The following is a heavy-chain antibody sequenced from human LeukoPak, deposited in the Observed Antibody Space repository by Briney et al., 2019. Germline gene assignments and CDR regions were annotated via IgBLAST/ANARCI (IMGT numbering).Heavy chain of an antibody. CDR3: ATFAGEHQAPFDY. J-gene: IGHJ4*02. Sequence: ASVTVSFKASGYTFTGYDMHWVRQARGQGMEWMGWINPNSGGTNYAQKFQGRVTITRDTYISTAYMELTRLRSDDTAVYYCATFAGEHQAPFDYWGQGTLVTVSS. CDR1: GYTFTGYD. CDR2: INPNSGGT. V-gene: IGHV1-2*02. D-gene: IGHD1-26*01.